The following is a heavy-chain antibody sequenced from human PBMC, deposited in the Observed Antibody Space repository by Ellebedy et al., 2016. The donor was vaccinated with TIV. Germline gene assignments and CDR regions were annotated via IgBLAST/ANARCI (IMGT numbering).Heavy chain of an antibody. V-gene: IGHV3-7*01. CDR2: INQDGSDK. CDR1: RFSFSSYW. CDR3: ATDGSYGDYRSPAHAFVF. Sequence: GESLKISCAASRFSFSSYWMSWVRQPPGKGLEWVANINQDGSDKYYVDSVKGRFTISRDNAKNSLYLRMNSLRDEDTSVYYCATDGSYGDYRSPAHAFVFWGQGTMVTVSS. J-gene: IGHJ3*01. D-gene: IGHD4-17*01.